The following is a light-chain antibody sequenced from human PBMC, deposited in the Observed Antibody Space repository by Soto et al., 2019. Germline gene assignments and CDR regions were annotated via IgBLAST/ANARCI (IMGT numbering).Light chain of an antibody. CDR2: DVT. CDR1: SSDVGGYNY. V-gene: IGLV2-14*01. CDR3: SSYASSSDVV. J-gene: IGLJ2*01. Sequence: QSALTQPASVSGSPGQSITISCTGTSSDVGGYNYVSWYQQHPGKAPKLMIYDVTNRPSGVSNRFSGSKSGYTASLTISGLQAEDEADYYCSSYASSSDVVFGGGTKLTVL.